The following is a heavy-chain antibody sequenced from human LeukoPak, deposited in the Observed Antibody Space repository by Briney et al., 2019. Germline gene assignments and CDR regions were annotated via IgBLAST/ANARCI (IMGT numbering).Heavy chain of an antibody. J-gene: IGHJ4*02. Sequence: GGSLRLSCAASGFTFSSYAMSWVRQAPGKGLEWVANIKQDGSEKYYVDSVKGRFTISRDNAKNSLYLQMNSLRAEDTAVYYCASADSSPADYWGQGTLVTVSS. CDR3: ASADSSPADY. D-gene: IGHD6-13*01. V-gene: IGHV3-7*01. CDR2: IKQDGSEK. CDR1: GFTFSSYA.